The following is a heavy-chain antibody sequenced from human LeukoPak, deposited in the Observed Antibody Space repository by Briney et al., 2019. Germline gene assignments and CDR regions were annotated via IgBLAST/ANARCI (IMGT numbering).Heavy chain of an antibody. V-gene: IGHV1-2*04. J-gene: IGHJ6*02. Sequence: EASVKVSCKASGYTFTSYYMHWVRQAPGQGLEWMGWINPNSGGTNYAQKFQGWVTMTRDTSISTAYMELSRLRSDDTAVYYCARDLSRLGFGELYYGMDVWGQGTTVTVSS. CDR3: ARDLSRLGFGELYYGMDV. D-gene: IGHD3-10*01. CDR2: INPNSGGT. CDR1: GYTFTSYY.